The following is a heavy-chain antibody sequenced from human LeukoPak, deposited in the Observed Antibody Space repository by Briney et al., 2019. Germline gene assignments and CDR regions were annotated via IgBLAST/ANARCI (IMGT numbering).Heavy chain of an antibody. CDR2: VSGYNGNT. V-gene: IGHV1-18*01. J-gene: IGHJ5*02. Sequence: ASVKVSCKASGYTFTSYDINWVRQAPGQGLEWMGWVSGYNGNTNYAQKSEGRVAMTTDTSSSTAYMELRSLRFDDTAIYYCARGDWFDPWGQGTLVTVSS. D-gene: IGHD2-21*01. CDR3: ARGDWFDP. CDR1: GYTFTSYD.